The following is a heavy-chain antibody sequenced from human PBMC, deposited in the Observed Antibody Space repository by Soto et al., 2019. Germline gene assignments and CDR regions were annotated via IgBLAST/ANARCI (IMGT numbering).Heavy chain of an antibody. Sequence: SETLPLTCTVSGGSISSSSYYWGWIRQPPGKGLEWIGSIYYSGSTYYNPSLKSRVTISVDTSKNQFSLKLSSVTAADTAVYYCARGGMITFGGVIVTDYYYYGMDVWGQGTTVTVSS. D-gene: IGHD3-16*02. V-gene: IGHV4-39*01. CDR3: ARGGMITFGGVIVTDYYYYGMDV. J-gene: IGHJ6*02. CDR1: GGSISSSSYY. CDR2: IYYSGST.